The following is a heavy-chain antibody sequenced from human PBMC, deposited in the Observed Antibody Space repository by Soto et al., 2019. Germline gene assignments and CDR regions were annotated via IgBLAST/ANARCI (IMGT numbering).Heavy chain of an antibody. CDR2: ISHSGST. Sequence: SETLSLTCAVSGGSINSGGYSWSWIRQPPGKGLEWIGFISHSGSTYCNPSLKSRVTISMDTSKNHFSLKLSSVTAADTAVYYCARRSCNSPSCYYYGLDVWGHGTTVTVSS. CDR3: ARRSCNSPSCYYYGLDV. V-gene: IGHV4-30-2*01. CDR1: GGSINSGGYS. J-gene: IGHJ6*01. D-gene: IGHD2-2*01.